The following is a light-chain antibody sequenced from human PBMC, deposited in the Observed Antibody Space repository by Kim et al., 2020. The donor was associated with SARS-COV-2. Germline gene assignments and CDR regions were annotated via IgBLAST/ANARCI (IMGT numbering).Light chain of an antibody. CDR3: SAWDSSLTAWV. J-gene: IGLJ3*02. CDR2: RNN. CDR1: SDNVGNQG. Sequence: QTATLTCTGNSDNVGNQGAAWLQQHQGHPPKLLSYRNNNRPSGISERFSASRSGNTASLTITGLQPEDEADYYCSAWDSSLTAWVFGGGTQLTVL. V-gene: IGLV10-54*01.